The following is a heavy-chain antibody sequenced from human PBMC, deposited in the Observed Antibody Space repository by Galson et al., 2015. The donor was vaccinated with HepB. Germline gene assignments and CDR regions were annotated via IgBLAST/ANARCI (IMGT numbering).Heavy chain of an antibody. CDR3: AKGRYRAAMVTSVDY. D-gene: IGHD5-18*01. V-gene: IGHV3-30*18. J-gene: IGHJ4*02. CDR1: GFTFSSYG. CDR2: ISYDGSNK. Sequence: SLRLSCAASGFTFSSYGMHWVRQAPGKGLEWEAVISYDGSNKYYADSVKGRFTISRDNSKNTLYLQMNSLRAEDTAVYYCAKGRYRAAMVTSVDYWGQGTLVTVSS.